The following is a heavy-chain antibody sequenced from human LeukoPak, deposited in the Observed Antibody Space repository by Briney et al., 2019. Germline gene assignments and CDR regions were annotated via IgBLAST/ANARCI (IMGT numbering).Heavy chain of an antibody. CDR3: ARVLEMGTIGRGFMDV. V-gene: IGHV1-18*01. D-gene: IGHD5-24*01. CDR2: ISVYNGNT. CDR1: GYTFTSYG. Sequence: ASVKVSCKASGYTFTSYGISWARQAPGQGLEWMGWISVYNGNTNYGQSLQGRVTMTTDTPTSTAYMELRSLRSDDTAVYYCARVLEMGTIGRGFMDVWGQGTTVTVSS. J-gene: IGHJ6*02.